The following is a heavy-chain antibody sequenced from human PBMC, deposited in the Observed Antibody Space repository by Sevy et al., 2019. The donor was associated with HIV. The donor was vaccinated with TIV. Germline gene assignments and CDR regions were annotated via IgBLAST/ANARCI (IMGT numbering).Heavy chain of an antibody. CDR3: ARGNWCELPIYFDY. J-gene: IGHJ4*02. V-gene: IGHV4-59*01. CDR1: GGTISSYY. Sequence: SETLSLTCTVSGGTISSYYWSWIRQPPGKGLEWIGYIYYSGSTKYNPSLKSRVTISVDTSKNQFSLRRSSVTAAETAVYYCARGNWCELPIYFDYWGQGTLVTVSS. D-gene: IGHD1-20*01. CDR2: IYYSGST.